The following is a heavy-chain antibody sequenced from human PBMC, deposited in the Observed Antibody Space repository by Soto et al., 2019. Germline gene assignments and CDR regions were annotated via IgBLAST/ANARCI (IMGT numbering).Heavy chain of an antibody. CDR2: INPSGGST. CDR3: AGGYGSGFYHYFDY. CDR1: GYSFTRYF. J-gene: IGHJ4*02. D-gene: IGHD3-22*01. Sequence: ASVKVSCKASGYSFTRYFMHWVRQAPGQGLEWMAIINPSGGSTSYAQKFQGRVTMARDTSTSTVYMELSSLRSEDTAVYYCAGGYGSGFYHYFDYWGQGTLVTVSS. V-gene: IGHV1-46*03.